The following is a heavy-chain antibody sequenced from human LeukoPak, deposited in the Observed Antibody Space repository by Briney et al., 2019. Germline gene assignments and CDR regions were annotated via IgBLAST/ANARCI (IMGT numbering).Heavy chain of an antibody. CDR1: GFTFSSYR. D-gene: IGHD1-26*01. V-gene: IGHV3-74*01. CDR3: ARERGPKWELLNFAFDI. CDR2: FKNDGSST. J-gene: IGHJ3*02. Sequence: GGSLRLSCGASGFTFSSYRIHWVRQAPGKGLVWVSGFKNDGSSTSYADSVKGRFTISRDNAKNTLYLQMSSLRVEDTAVYYCARERGPKWELLNFAFDIWGQGTTVVVST.